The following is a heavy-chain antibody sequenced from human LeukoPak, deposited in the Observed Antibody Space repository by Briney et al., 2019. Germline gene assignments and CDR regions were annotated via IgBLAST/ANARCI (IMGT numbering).Heavy chain of an antibody. Sequence: SSETLSLTCTVSGGSISSYYWSWIRQPAGKGLEWIGRIYTSGSTNYNPSLKSRVTMSVDTSKNQFSLKLSSVTAADTAVYYCARGRHRSIFGVVIIRAVLDYWGQGTLVTVSS. J-gene: IGHJ4*02. CDR1: GGSISSYY. V-gene: IGHV4-4*07. CDR2: IYTSGST. D-gene: IGHD3-3*01. CDR3: ARGRHRSIFGVVIIRAVLDY.